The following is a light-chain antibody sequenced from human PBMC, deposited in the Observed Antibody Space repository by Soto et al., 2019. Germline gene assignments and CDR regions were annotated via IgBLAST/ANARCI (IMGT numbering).Light chain of an antibody. Sequence: PGARATLSCRASETISSSYLAWYQHKRGQAPRLVIYDASTRATGITDRFSGSGSGTDFSLTISRVEPEDLAVYFCKLYGSAHPGITFGQGTRLEIK. J-gene: IGKJ5*01. CDR3: KLYGSAHPGIT. V-gene: IGKV3-20*01. CDR1: ETISSSY. CDR2: DAS.